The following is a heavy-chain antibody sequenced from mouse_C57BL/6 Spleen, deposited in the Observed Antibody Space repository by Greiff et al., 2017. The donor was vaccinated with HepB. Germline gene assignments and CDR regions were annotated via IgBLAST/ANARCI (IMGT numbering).Heavy chain of an antibody. D-gene: IGHD2-4*01. V-gene: IGHV14-3*01. CDR2: IDPANGNT. CDR3: ARSATYYDYGDYYAMDY. Sequence: VQLQQSVAELVRPGASVKLSCTASGFNIKNTYMHWVKQRPEQGLEWIGRIDPANGNTKYAPKFQGKATITADTSSNTAYLQLSSLTSEDTAIYYCARSATYYDYGDYYAMDYWGQGTSVTVSS. J-gene: IGHJ4*01. CDR1: GFNIKNTY.